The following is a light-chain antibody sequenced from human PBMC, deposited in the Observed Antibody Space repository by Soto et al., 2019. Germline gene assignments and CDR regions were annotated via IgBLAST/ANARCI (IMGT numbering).Light chain of an antibody. V-gene: IGKV1-39*02. J-gene: IGKJ5*01. Sequence: GDRVTIPCRASQTISRNLNWYQQKPGKAPKLLIYAASSLQSGVPSRFSGSGSGTDLTLTISRLEPEDFAVYYCQQYGSSPLITFGQGTRLEIK. CDR2: AAS. CDR3: QQYGSSPLIT. CDR1: QTISRN.